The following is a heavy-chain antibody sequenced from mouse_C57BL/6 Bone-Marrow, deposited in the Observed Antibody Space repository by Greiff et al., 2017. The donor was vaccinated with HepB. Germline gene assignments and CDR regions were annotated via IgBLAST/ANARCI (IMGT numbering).Heavy chain of an antibody. CDR3: AREGAYYGYGTFAY. CDR1: GYTFPSYW. D-gene: IGHD2-2*01. J-gene: IGHJ3*01. CDR2: IDPSDSET. Sequence: VQLQQPGAELVRPGSSVKLSCKASGYTFPSYWMHWVKQRPIQGLEWIGNIDPSDSETHYNQKFKDKATLTVDKSSSTAYMQLSSLTSEDSAVYYCAREGAYYGYGTFAYWGQGTLVTVSA. V-gene: IGHV1-52*01.